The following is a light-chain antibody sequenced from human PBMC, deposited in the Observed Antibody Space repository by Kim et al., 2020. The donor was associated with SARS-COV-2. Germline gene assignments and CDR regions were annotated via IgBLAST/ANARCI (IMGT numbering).Light chain of an antibody. J-gene: IGKJ2*01. CDR1: QSVSSSY. Sequence: EVVLTQSPGTLSLSPGESATLSCRASQSVSSSYLAWYQQRPGQAPRLLIYTASSRAIGIPDRFSGSGSGTDFTLTISRLEPEDIAVYYCQQYGSSPRTFGQGTKLEI. CDR2: TAS. CDR3: QQYGSSPRT. V-gene: IGKV3-20*01.